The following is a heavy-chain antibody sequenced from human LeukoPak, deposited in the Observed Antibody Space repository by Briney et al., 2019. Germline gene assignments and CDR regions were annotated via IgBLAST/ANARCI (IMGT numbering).Heavy chain of an antibody. Sequence: GGSLRLSCAASGFTFSSYGMSWVRQARGKGLEWVSAITATSSSTHDADSVQGRFTISRDNSKNTLYLQMNSLRPEDTAIYYCAKLCESGTYNNFFHYWGQGTLVTVFS. D-gene: IGHD3-10*01. CDR2: ITATSSST. J-gene: IGHJ4*02. V-gene: IGHV3-23*01. CDR1: GFTFSSYG. CDR3: AKLCESGTYNNFFHY.